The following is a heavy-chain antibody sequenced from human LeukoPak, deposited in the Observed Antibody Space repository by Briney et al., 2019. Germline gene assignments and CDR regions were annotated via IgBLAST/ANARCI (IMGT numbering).Heavy chain of an antibody. Sequence: GGSLRLSCVGSGITSIAYALTWARQAPGKGLEWVSGISGGGVTTYYADSVKGRFTISRDNSKNTLYLQMNSLRADDTAIYYCARNQQLGGHSYYYYGMDVWGQGTTVTVSS. J-gene: IGHJ6*02. CDR2: ISGGGVTT. CDR3: ARNQQLGGHSYYYYGMDV. D-gene: IGHD3-16*01. V-gene: IGHV3-23*01. CDR1: GITSIAYA.